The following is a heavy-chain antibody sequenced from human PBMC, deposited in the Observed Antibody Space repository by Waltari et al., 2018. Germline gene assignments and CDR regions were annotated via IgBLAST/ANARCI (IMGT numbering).Heavy chain of an antibody. CDR2: IYYNGNT. CDR3: ASLLTGD. V-gene: IGHV4-39*01. J-gene: IGHJ4*02. Sequence: QLQVQESGPGLVKPSETLSLTCTVSGGAITTTNYYWGWIRQPPGKGLEWIGSIYYNGNTYYNPSRKSRVTISADTSKNQFSLNLNSVTAADTAVYYCASLLTGDWGQGVLVTVSS. D-gene: IGHD3-9*01. CDR1: GGAITTTNYY.